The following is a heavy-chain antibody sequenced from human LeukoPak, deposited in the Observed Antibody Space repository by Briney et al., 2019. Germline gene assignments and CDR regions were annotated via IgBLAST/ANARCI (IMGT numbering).Heavy chain of an antibody. D-gene: IGHD3-22*01. CDR2: ISSSSSYI. CDR3: ASTPEDYYDSSGPTGDYFDY. CDR1: GFTFSSYS. J-gene: IGHJ4*02. Sequence: GGSLRLSCAASGFTFSSYSMNWVRQAPGKGLEWVSSISSSSSYIYYADSVKGRFTISRDNAKNSLYLQMNSLRAEDTAVYYCASTPEDYYDSSGPTGDYFDYWGQGTLVTVSS. V-gene: IGHV3-21*01.